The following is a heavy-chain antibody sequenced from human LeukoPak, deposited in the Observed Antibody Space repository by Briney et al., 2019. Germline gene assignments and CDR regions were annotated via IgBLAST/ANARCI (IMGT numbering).Heavy chain of an antibody. J-gene: IGHJ3*01. Sequence: GGSLRLSCAVSGFTFSGFWMSWSRQAPGKGLEWVASINSDGSEGYYADVVKGRFTISRDNAKNPLYLQINSLRAEDTAVYYCARSSYSSSSSVWGQGTMVTVSS. CDR2: INSDGSEG. V-gene: IGHV3-7*03. CDR3: ARSSYSSSSSV. D-gene: IGHD6-6*01. CDR1: GFTFSGFW.